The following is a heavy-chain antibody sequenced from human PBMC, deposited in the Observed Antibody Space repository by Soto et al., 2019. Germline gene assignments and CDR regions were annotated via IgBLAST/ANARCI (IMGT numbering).Heavy chain of an antibody. CDR1: GFTCISPP. V-gene: IGHV3-23*01. CDR3: AKSKSGPHRRTYYFDY. D-gene: IGHD3-3*01. J-gene: IGHJ4*02. CDR2: ISGSGGST. Sequence: GSLRLSCPAPGFTCISPPMSGVRLAPGKGLEWVSAISGSGGSTYYADSVKGRFTISRDNSKNTLYLQMNSLRAEDTAVYYCAKSKSGPHRRTYYFDYWGQGTLVTVSS.